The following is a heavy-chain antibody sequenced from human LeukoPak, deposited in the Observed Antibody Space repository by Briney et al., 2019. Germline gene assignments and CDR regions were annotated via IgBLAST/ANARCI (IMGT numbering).Heavy chain of an antibody. CDR3: VRDGVGAPPFDY. CDR1: GFTFSSNW. J-gene: IGHJ4*02. D-gene: IGHD1-26*01. CDR2: IKGDGSST. V-gene: IGHV3-74*01. Sequence: PGGSLRLSCAASGFTFSSNWMHWVRQAPGKGLVWVSRIKGDGSSTSYADSVKGRITISRDNAKNTLFLQMNSLRAEDTAVYYCVRDGVGAPPFDYWGQGALVTVSS.